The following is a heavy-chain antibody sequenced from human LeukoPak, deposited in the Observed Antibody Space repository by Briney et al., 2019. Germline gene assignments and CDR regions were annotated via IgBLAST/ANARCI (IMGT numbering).Heavy chain of an antibody. CDR1: GYTFTSYG. CDR2: ISAYNGNT. D-gene: IGHD4-11*01. CDR3: ARGEADSNYYYYYMDV. V-gene: IGHV1-18*01. Sequence: ASVKVSCKASGYTFTSYGISWVRQAPGQGLEWMGWISAYNGNTNYAQKLQGRVTMTTDTSTSTAYMEPRSLRSDDTAVYYCARGEADSNYYYYYMDVWGKGTTVTVSS. J-gene: IGHJ6*03.